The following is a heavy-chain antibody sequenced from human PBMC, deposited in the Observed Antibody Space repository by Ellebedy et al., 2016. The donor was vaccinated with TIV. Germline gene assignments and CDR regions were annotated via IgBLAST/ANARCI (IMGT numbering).Heavy chain of an antibody. J-gene: IGHJ5*02. V-gene: IGHV1-46*01. CDR1: GYTFTSYY. D-gene: IGHD2-2*01. CDR2: INPSGGST. CDR3: AREVPAANWFDP. Sequence: ASVKVSCXASGYTFTSYYMHWVRQAPGQGLEWMGIINPSGGSTSYAQKFQGRVTMTRDTSTSTVYMELSSLRSEDTAVYYCAREVPAANWFDPWGQGTLVTVSS.